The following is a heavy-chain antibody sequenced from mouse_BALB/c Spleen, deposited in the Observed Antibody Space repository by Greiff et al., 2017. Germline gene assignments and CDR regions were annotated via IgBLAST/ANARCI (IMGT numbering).Heavy chain of an antibody. CDR3: ASPTARATSMDY. J-gene: IGHJ4*01. Sequence: VKLMESGAELAKPGASVKMSCKASGYTFTSYWMHWVKQRPGQGLEWIGYINPSTGYTEYNQKFKDKATLTADKSSSTAYMQLSSLTSEDSAVYYCASPTARATSMDYWGQGTSVTVSS. CDR1: GYTFTSYW. D-gene: IGHD3-2*01. CDR2: INPSTGYT. V-gene: IGHV1-7*01.